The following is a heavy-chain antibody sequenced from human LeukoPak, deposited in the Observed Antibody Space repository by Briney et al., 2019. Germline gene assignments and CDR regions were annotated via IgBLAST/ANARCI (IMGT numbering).Heavy chain of an antibody. D-gene: IGHD2-8*01. CDR3: ARRDCTNGVCYTYDY. J-gene: IGHJ4*02. CDR2: IYPGDSDT. V-gene: IGHV5-51*01. Sequence: GESLKISCKGSGYSFTSYWIGWLRQMPGKGLEWMGIIYPGDSDTRYSPSFQGQVTISADKSISTAYLQWSSLKASDTAMYYCARRDCTNGVCYTYDYWGQGTLVTVSS. CDR1: GYSFTSYW.